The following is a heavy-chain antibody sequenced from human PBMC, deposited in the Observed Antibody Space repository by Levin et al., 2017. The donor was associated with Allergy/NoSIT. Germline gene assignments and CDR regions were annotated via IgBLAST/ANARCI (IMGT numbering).Heavy chain of an antibody. D-gene: IGHD3-10*01. Sequence: GGSLRLSCAASGFTFSNAWMSWVRQAPGKGLEWVGRIKSKTDGGTTDYAAPVKGRFTISRDDSKNTLYLQMNSLKTEDTAVYYCTTDTITPVQGRFGELDAFDIWGQGTMVTVSS. V-gene: IGHV3-15*01. CDR3: TTDTITPVQGRFGELDAFDI. CDR2: IKSKTDGGTT. CDR1: GFTFSNAW. J-gene: IGHJ3*02.